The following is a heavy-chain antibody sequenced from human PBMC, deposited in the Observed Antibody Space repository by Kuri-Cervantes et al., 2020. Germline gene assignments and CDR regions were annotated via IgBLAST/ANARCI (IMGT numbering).Heavy chain of an antibody. CDR3: ARGVTTGYSSSWYQAHYYYYMDV. V-gene: IGHV4-38-2*01. CDR1: GYSISSGYY. J-gene: IGHJ6*03. D-gene: IGHD6-13*01. CDR2: IYHSGST. Sequence: PETLSLTCAVSGYSISSGYYWGWIRQPPRKGLEWIGSIYHSGSTYYNPSLKSRVTISVDTSKNQFSLKLSSVTAADTAVYYCARGVTTGYSSSWYQAHYYYYMDVWGKGTTVTVSS.